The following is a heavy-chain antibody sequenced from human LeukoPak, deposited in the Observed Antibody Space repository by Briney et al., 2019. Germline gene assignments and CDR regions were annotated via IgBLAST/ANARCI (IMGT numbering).Heavy chain of an antibody. CDR3: ARSTSGLFGY. CDR1: GGTFSSYA. V-gene: IGHV1-69*05. D-gene: IGHD3-3*01. CDR2: IIPIFGTA. J-gene: IGHJ4*02. Sequence: SVKVSCKASGGTFSSYAISWVRQAPGQGLEWMGRIIPIFGTANYAQKLQGRVTMTTDTSTSTAYMELRSLRSDDTAVYYCARSTSGLFGYWGQGTLVTVSS.